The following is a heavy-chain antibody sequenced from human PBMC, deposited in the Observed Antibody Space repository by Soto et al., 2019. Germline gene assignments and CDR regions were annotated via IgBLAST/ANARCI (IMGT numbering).Heavy chain of an antibody. V-gene: IGHV1-8*01. D-gene: IGHD2-15*01. CDR3: AKVDMRLSQCGSGGSCYSRRNWFDS. CDR1: GYKFTNYD. CDR2: MNPNNGHT. J-gene: IGHJ5*01. Sequence: QVQLVPSGAEVKKPGASVKVSFKASGYKFTNYDLNWVRQDTGQGLAWMGWMNPNNGHTGYAQKFQGRLHKTTDTYITTAYMALSSLNTADTAIYYCAKVDMRLSQCGSGGSCYSRRNWFDSWGQGTLVTVS.